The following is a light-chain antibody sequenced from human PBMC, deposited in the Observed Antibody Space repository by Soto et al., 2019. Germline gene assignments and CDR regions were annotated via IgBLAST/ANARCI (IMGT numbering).Light chain of an antibody. CDR2: GAS. Sequence: EIVLTQSPGTLSLSSGERATLSCRASQSVRSNYLAWYQQKPGQAPRLLIYGASSRATGIPDRFGGSGSGTGFTLTISSLEPEDFAVYYCQQYASSPLTFGGGTKVEIK. CDR1: QSVRSNY. V-gene: IGKV3-20*01. J-gene: IGKJ4*01. CDR3: QQYASSPLT.